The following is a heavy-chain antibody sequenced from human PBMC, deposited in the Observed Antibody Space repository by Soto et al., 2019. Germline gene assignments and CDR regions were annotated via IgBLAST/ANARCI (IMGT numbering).Heavy chain of an antibody. CDR2: INHSGST. V-gene: IGHV4-34*01. CDR3: ASARGPPLVVVPAAMLSYYYYYMDG. D-gene: IGHD2-2*01. J-gene: IGHJ6*03. CDR1: GGSFSGYY. Sequence: QVQLQQWGAGLLKPSETLSLTFAVYGGSFSGYYWSWIRQPPGKGLEWLGEINHSGSTNYNPSLKRRVTIPVDTAKNQFSLKLSSVTAADTAVYYCASARGPPLVVVPAAMLSYYYYYMDGWGKGTTVTVSS.